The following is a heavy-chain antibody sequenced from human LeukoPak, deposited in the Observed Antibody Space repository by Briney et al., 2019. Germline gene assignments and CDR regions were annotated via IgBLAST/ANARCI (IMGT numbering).Heavy chain of an antibody. CDR2: INTNTGNP. V-gene: IGHV7-4-1*02. J-gene: IGHJ4*02. CDR1: GYTFTSYA. CDR3: AKQGPGSCGSTSCYGFDY. D-gene: IGHD2-2*01. Sequence: ASVKVSCKASGYTFTSYAINWVRQAPGQGLEWMEWINTNTGNPTYAQGFTGRFVFSLDTSVSTAYLQINSLKAEDTAVYYCAKQGPGSCGSTSCYGFDYWGQGTLVTVSS.